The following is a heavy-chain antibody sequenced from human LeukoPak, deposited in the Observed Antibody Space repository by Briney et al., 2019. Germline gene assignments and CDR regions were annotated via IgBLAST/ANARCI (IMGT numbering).Heavy chain of an antibody. Sequence: ASVKVSCKASGYTFTSYYMHWVRQAPGQGLEWMGIINPSGGSTSYAQKFQGRVTMTRDTSTSTVYMELSSLRSEDTAMYYCAGSVVNSWYLDLWGRGTLVTVSP. CDR1: GYTFTSYY. J-gene: IGHJ2*01. CDR3: AGSVVNSWYLDL. D-gene: IGHD3-22*01. V-gene: IGHV1-46*01. CDR2: INPSGGST.